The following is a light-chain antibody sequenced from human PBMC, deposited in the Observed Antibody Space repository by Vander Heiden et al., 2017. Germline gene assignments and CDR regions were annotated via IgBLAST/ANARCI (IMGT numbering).Light chain of an antibody. CDR3: QQYGSSPQT. V-gene: IGKV3-20*01. CDR2: GAS. CDR1: QSVSSSY. J-gene: IGKJ1*01. Sequence: EIVLTQHPRTLSLSQRERATLSCRASQSVSSSYLAWYQQKPGQAPRLLIYGASSRATGIPDRFSGSGSGTDFTLTISRLEPEDFAVYYCQQYGSSPQTFGQGTKVEIK.